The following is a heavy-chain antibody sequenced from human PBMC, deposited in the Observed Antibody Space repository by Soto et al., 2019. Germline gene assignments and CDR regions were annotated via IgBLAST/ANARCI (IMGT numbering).Heavy chain of an antibody. D-gene: IGHD6-19*01. J-gene: IGHJ4*02. CDR3: ERDFGSGWPVYYFEY. V-gene: IGHV1-18*01. CDR1: GYTFTSYG. CDR2: ISAYNGNT. Sequence: ASVKVSCKASGYTFTSYGISWVRQAPGQGLEWMGWISAYNGNTNYAQKLQGRVTMTTDTSTSTAYMELRSLRSDDTAVYYCERDFGSGWPVYYFEYWGQGTLVTVSS.